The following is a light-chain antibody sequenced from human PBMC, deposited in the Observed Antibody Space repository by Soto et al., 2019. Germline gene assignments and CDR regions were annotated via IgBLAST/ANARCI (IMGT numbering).Light chain of an antibody. Sequence: DIQMTQSPSSLSASVGDRVTITFRASQTIGSWLAWYQQKPGKAPKLLIYDASSLESGVPSRFSGSGSGTEFTLTISSLQPDDFATYYCQQYNSYSPWTFGQGTKVDIK. V-gene: IGKV1-5*01. CDR1: QTIGSW. CDR2: DAS. CDR3: QQYNSYSPWT. J-gene: IGKJ1*01.